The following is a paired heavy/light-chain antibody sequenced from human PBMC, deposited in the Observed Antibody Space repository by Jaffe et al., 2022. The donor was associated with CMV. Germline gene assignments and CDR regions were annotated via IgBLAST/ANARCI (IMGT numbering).Heavy chain of an antibody. CDR1: GGTFSSYA. D-gene: IGHD5-12*01. CDR2: IIPILGIA. J-gene: IGHJ3*02. Sequence: QVQLVQSGAEVKKPGSSVKVSCKASGGTFSSYAISWVRQAPGQGLEWMGRIIPILGIANYAQKFQGRVTITADKSTSTAYMELSSLRSEDTAVYYCARDGRDGYKKLDAFDIWGQGTMVTVSS. V-gene: IGHV1-69*09. CDR3: ARDGRDGYKKLDAFDI.
Light chain of an antibody. J-gene: IGLJ2*01. CDR2: RDS. V-gene: IGLV3-9*01. CDR3: QVWDSSTRVV. CDR1: NIGSKN. Sequence: SYELTQPLSVSVALGQTARITCGGNNIGSKNVHWYQQKPGQAPVLVIYRDSNRPSGIPERFSGSNSGNTATLTISRAQAGDEADYYCQVWDSSTRVVFGGGTKLTVL.